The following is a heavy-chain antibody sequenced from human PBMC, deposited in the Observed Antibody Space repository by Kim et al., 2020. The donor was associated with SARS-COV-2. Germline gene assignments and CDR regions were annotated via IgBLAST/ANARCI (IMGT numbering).Heavy chain of an antibody. CDR2: ISAYNGNT. CDR3: ARSPLFPLWFGEAYYFDY. CDR1: GYTFTSYG. D-gene: IGHD3-10*01. Sequence: ASVKVSCKASGYTFTSYGISWVRQAPGQGLEWMGWISAYNGNTNYAQKLQGRVTMTTDTSTSTAYMELRSLRSDDTAVYYCARSPLFPLWFGEAYYFDYWGQGTLVTVSS. V-gene: IGHV1-18*01. J-gene: IGHJ4*02.